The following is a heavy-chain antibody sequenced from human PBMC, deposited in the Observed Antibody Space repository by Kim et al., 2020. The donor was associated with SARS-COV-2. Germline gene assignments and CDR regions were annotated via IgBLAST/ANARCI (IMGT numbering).Heavy chain of an antibody. CDR2: ST. V-gene: IGHV3-53*01. Sequence: STYYADSVKGRFTISRDNSKNTLYLQMNSLRAEDTAVYYCARSRDAFDIWGQGTMVTVSS. CDR3: ARSRDAFDI. J-gene: IGHJ3*02.